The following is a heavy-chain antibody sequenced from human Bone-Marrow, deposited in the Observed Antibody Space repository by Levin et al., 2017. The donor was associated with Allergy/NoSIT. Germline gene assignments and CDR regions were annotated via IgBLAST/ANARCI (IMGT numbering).Heavy chain of an antibody. Sequence: AGGSLRLSCAASGFTFSSYGMHWVRQAPGKGLEWVAVIWYDGSNKYYADSVKGRFTISRDNSKNTLYLQMNSLRAEDTAVYYCARGGTTMRLAQIYWYFDLWGRGTLVTVSS. CDR1: GFTFSSYG. D-gene: IGHD1-7*01. CDR3: ARGGTTMRLAQIYWYFDL. J-gene: IGHJ2*01. V-gene: IGHV3-33*01. CDR2: IWYDGSNK.